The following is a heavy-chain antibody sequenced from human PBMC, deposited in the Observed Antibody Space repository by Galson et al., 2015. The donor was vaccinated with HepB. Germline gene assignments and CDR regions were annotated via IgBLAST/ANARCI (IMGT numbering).Heavy chain of an antibody. J-gene: IGHJ6*03. D-gene: IGHD3-3*01. CDR2: IYHSGSI. CDR1: GGSISNSNW. CDR3: ARLLRFLESNFYYYYMDV. V-gene: IGHV4-4*02. Sequence: LSLTCAVSGGSISNSNWWTWVRQPPGKGLEWIGEIYHSGSINYNPSLKSRVTISVDKSKNQFSLRLSSVTAADTAVYYCARLLRFLESNFYYYYMDVWGNGTTVTVSS.